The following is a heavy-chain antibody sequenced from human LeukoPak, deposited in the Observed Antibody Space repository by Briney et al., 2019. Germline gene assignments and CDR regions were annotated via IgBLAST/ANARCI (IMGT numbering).Heavy chain of an antibody. CDR1: GFTVSSNY. CDR3: AKDGHGSGSYLADY. CDR2: IYSGGST. D-gene: IGHD3-10*01. Sequence: GGSLRLSCAASGFTVSSNYMSWVRQAPGKGLEWVSVIYSGGSTYYADSVKGRFTISRDNSKNTLYLQMNSLRAEDTAVYYCAKDGHGSGSYLADYWGQGTLVTVSS. J-gene: IGHJ4*02. V-gene: IGHV3-53*05.